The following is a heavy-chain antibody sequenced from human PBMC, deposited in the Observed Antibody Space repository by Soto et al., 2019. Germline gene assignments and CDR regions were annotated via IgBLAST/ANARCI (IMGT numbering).Heavy chain of an antibody. J-gene: IGHJ4*02. Sequence: DTLSLTSAVYGASFSGYYWRWIRRPPGKGLEWIGEINHSGSTNYNPSLKSRVTISVDTSKNQFSLKLSSVTAADTAVYYCARVAAAAADKHFDYWGQGTLVTVSS. D-gene: IGHD6-13*01. CDR1: GASFSGYY. CDR3: ARVAAAAADKHFDY. V-gene: IGHV4-34*01. CDR2: INHSGST.